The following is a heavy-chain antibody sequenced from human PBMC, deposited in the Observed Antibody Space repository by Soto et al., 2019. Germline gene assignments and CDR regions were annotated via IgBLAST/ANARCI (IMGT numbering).Heavy chain of an antibody. CDR1: GLTVSGKK. CDR2: ISYDGSNK. V-gene: IGHV3-30-3*01. CDR3: ARPDYGGNFDY. Sequence: GGSLSLSCVASGLTVSGKKYMAWVRQAPGKGPEWVAVISYDGSNKYYADSVKGRFTISRDNSKNTLYLQMNSLRAEDTAVYYCARPDYGGNFDYWGQGTLVTVSS. D-gene: IGHD4-17*01. J-gene: IGHJ4*02.